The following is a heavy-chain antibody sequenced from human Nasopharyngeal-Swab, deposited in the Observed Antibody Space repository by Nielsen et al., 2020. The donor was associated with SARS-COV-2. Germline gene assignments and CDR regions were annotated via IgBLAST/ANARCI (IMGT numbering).Heavy chain of an antibody. J-gene: IGHJ6*02. Sequence: GESLPISCEGSGFGFSIYWISWVRQMPGKGLERMGRIDPSDSYTNYSPSFQGHVTISADKSISTAYLQWSSLKASDTAMYYCARAGLPDTYYYNYGMDVWGQGTTVTSP. D-gene: IGHD3/OR15-3a*01. CDR1: GFGFSIYW. CDR2: IDPSDSYT. V-gene: IGHV5-10-1*01. CDR3: ARAGLPDTYYYNYGMDV.